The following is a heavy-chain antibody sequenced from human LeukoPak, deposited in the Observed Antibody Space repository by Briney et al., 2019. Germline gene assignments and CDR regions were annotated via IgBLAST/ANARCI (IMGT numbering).Heavy chain of an antibody. D-gene: IGHD1-26*01. CDR3: ARDRVVDYGGATPFDY. CDR1: GFTFSSYS. J-gene: IGHJ4*02. Sequence: GGSLRLSCAASGFTFSSYSMNWVRQAPGKGLEWVSSISSSSSYIYHADSVKGRFTISRDNAKNSLYLQMNSLRAEATAVYYCARDRVVDYGGATPFDYWGQGTLVTVSS. CDR2: ISSSSSYI. V-gene: IGHV3-21*01.